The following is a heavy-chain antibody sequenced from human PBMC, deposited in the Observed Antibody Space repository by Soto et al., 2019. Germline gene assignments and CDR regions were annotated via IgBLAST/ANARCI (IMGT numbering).Heavy chain of an antibody. V-gene: IGHV3-23*01. CDR1: GFTFGINYA. J-gene: IGHJ4*02. Sequence: GGSLRLSCAASGFTFGINYAMTWVCQAPGKGLEWVSTVSGGGGTTHYADSVKGRFTISRDNSKNTLYLQMNSLRAEDTAVYYCARGYISGWFYFDYWGQGTLGTVSS. CDR3: ARGYISGWFYFDY. CDR2: VSGGGGTT. D-gene: IGHD6-19*01.